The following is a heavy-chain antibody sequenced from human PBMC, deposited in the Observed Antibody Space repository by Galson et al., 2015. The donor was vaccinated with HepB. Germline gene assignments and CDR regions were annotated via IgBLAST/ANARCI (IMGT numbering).Heavy chain of an antibody. D-gene: IGHD2-15*01. CDR2: INAGNGNT. V-gene: IGHV1-3*01. CDR3: ARDLDRVVVATTPNYYSSIDV. J-gene: IGHJ6*02. Sequence: SVKVSCKASRYTFTSYAMSWVRQAPGQRLEWLGWINAGNGNTKYSQKFQGRVTITRDTSASTAYMELSSLRSEDTAGYYCARDLDRVVVATTPNYYSSIDVWGQGTTVTVSS. CDR1: RYTFTSYA.